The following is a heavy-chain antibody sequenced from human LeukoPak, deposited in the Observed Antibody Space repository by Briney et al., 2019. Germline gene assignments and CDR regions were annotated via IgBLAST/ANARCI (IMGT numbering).Heavy chain of an antibody. Sequence: GGSLRLSCAASGFTFSSYSMNWVRQAPGKGLEWVSSISGSSGNAYYADSVKGRFTISRDNAKKSLYLEMNSLRAEDTAVYYCARDSYGDYYFDYWGQGTLVTVSS. CDR2: ISGSSGNA. CDR3: ARDSYGDYYFDY. J-gene: IGHJ4*02. D-gene: IGHD4-17*01. CDR1: GFTFSSYS. V-gene: IGHV3-21*01.